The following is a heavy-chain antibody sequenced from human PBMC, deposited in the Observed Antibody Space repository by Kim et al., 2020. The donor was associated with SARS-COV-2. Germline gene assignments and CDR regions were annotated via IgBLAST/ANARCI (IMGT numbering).Heavy chain of an antibody. V-gene: IGHV1-18*01. CDR3: AREGGGYCSGGSCYLDY. J-gene: IGHJ4*02. D-gene: IGHD2-15*01. CDR1: GYTFTSYG. CDR2: ISAYNGNT. Sequence: ASVKVSCKASGYTFTSYGISWVRQAPGQGLEWMGWISAYNGNTNYAQKRQGRVTMTTDTSTSTAYMELRSLRSDDTAVYYCAREGGGYCSGGSCYLDYWGQGTLVTVSS.